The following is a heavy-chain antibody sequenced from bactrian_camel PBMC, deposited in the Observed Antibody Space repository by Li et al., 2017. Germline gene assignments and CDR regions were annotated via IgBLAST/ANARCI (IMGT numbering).Heavy chain of an antibody. CDR3: TTGDKWYPW. CDR2: INSGDSSKT. D-gene: IGHD2*01. CDR1: GFTFSDYT. Sequence: VQLVESGGGLVQPGGSLRLSCAASGFTFSDYTMSWVRQSPGKGLEWLSSINSGDSSKTLYADAVKGRFTLSRDNAENTVYLRMDSLKSEDTALYFCTTGDKWYPWWGQGTQVTVS. J-gene: IGHJ4*01. V-gene: IGHV3S35*01.